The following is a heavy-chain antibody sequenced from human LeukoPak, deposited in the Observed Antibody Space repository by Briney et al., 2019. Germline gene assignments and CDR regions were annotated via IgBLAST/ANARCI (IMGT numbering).Heavy chain of an antibody. Sequence: SGGSLRLSCAASRFTFSSYGMHWVRQAPGKGLEWVAFIQYDGSDTYYADSVKGRFTISRDNSKNTLYLQMNSLRAEDTAVYYCAKDLKRNDVAFDVWGQGTMVTVSS. J-gene: IGHJ3*01. V-gene: IGHV3-30*02. CDR2: IQYDGSDT. CDR1: RFTFSSYG. CDR3: AKDLKRNDVAFDV. D-gene: IGHD1-1*01.